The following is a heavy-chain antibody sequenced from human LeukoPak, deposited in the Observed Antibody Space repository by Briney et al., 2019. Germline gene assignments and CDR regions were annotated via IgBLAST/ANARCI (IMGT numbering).Heavy chain of an antibody. CDR3: AREWDCSSTSCYSRGYFDY. D-gene: IGHD2-2*01. J-gene: IGHJ4*02. CDR2: IYSGGST. Sequence: GGSLRLSCAASGFTVSSNYMSWVRQAPGKGLEWVSVIYSGGSTYYADSVKGRFTISRDNSKNTLYLQMNSLRAEDTAVYYCAREWDCSSTSCYSRGYFDYWGQGTLLTVSS. V-gene: IGHV3-66*02. CDR1: GFTVSSNY.